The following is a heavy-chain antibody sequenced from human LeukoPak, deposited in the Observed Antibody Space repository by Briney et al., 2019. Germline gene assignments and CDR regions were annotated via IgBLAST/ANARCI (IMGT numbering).Heavy chain of an antibody. Sequence: ASVKVSCKASGYTFTGYYMHWVRQAPGKGLEWMGGFDPEDGETIYAQKFQGRVTMTEDTSTDTAYMELSSLRSEDTAVYYCATDSLGYSSGWSLFDYWGQGTLVTVSS. CDR1: GYTFTGYY. V-gene: IGHV1-24*01. CDR3: ATDSLGYSSGWSLFDY. D-gene: IGHD6-19*01. J-gene: IGHJ4*02. CDR2: FDPEDGET.